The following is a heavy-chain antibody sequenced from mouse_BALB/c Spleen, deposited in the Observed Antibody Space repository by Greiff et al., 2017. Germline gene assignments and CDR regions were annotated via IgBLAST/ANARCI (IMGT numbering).Heavy chain of an antibody. V-gene: IGHV5-6*01. CDR1: GFTFSSYG. D-gene: IGHD2-4*01. CDR2: ISSGGSYT. J-gene: IGHJ4*01. CDR3: ARHGSTMITTGSYYAMDY. Sequence: EVQLVESGGDLVKPGGSLKLSCAASGFTFSSYGMSWVRQTPDKRLEWVATISSGGSYTYYPDSVKGRFTISRDNAKNTLYLQMSSLKSEDTAMYYCARHGSTMITTGSYYAMDYWGQGTSVTVSS.